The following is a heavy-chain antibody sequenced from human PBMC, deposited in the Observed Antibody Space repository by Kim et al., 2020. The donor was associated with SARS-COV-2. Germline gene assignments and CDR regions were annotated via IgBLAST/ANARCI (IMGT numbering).Heavy chain of an antibody. J-gene: IGHJ6*02. CDR2: LIPIFGTA. V-gene: IGHV1-69*13. CDR1: GGTFSSYA. CDR3: ARRGLLGSFYYYYGMDV. D-gene: IGHD3-10*01. Sequence: SVKVSCKASGGTFSSYAISWVRQAPGQGLEWMGGLIPIFGTANYAQQFQGRVTITADDSTSTAYMELSSLRSEDTAVYYCARRGLLGSFYYYYGMDVWGQGATVTVSS.